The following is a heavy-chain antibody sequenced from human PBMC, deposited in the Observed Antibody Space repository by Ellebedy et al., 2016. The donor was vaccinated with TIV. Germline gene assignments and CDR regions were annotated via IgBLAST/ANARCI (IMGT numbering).Heavy chain of an antibody. J-gene: IGHJ4*02. Sequence: ASVKVSCKVSGYTLTELSMHWVRQAPGKGLEWMGGFDPEDGETIYAQKLQGRVTMTTDTSTSTAYMELRSLRSDDTAVYYCASESLGELSLFDYWGQGTLVTVSS. CDR2: FDPEDGET. CDR3: ASESLGELSLFDY. D-gene: IGHD3-16*02. V-gene: IGHV1-24*01. CDR1: GYTLTELS.